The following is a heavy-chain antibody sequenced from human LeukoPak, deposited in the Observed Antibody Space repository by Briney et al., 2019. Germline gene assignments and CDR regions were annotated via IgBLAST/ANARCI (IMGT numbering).Heavy chain of an antibody. V-gene: IGHV4-59*08. J-gene: IGHJ4*02. D-gene: IGHD3-22*01. CDR3: ARQHASGFYYFDY. CDR2: IYYSGST. CDR1: GGSISGYY. Sequence: SETLSLTCTVSGGSISGYYWSWIRLPPGKGLEWIGYIYYSGSTKYNPSLKSRVTISVDTSKNQFSLKLTSVTAADTALYYCARQHASGFYYFDYWGQGTLVTVSS.